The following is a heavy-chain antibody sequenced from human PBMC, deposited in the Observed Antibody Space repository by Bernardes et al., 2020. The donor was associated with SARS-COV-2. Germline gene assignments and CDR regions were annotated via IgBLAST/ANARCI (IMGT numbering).Heavy chain of an antibody. CDR1: GFTFSSYA. D-gene: IGHD1-26*01. V-gene: IGHV3-30-3*01. Sequence: GGSLRLSCAASGFTFSSYAMHWVRQAPGKGLEWVAVISYDGSNKYYADSVKGRFTISRDNSKNTLYLQMNSLRAEDTAVYYCARARQWEPTDHFDYWGQGTLVTVSS. CDR3: ARARQWEPTDHFDY. J-gene: IGHJ4*02. CDR2: ISYDGSNK.